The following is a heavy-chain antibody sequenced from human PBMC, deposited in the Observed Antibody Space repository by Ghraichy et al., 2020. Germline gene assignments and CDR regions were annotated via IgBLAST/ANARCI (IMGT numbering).Heavy chain of an antibody. D-gene: IGHD6-13*01. Sequence: GGSLRLSCAASGFTFSSYAMHWVRQAPGKGLEWVAVISYDGSNKYYADSVKGRFTISRDNSKNTLYLQMNSLRAEDTAVYYCARDRTTSSWYPNSYSYWGQGTLVTVSS. CDR3: ARDRTTSSWYPNSYSY. CDR2: ISYDGSNK. CDR1: GFTFSSYA. V-gene: IGHV3-30-3*01. J-gene: IGHJ4*02.